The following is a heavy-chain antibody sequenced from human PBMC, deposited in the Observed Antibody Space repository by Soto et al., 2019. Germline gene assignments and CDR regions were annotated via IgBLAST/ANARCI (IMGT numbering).Heavy chain of an antibody. CDR2: MNPNSGNT. CDR1: GYTFTSYD. D-gene: IGHD3-3*02. Sequence: QVQLVQSGAEVKKPGASVKVSCKASGYTFTSYDINWVRQATGQGLEWMGWMNPNSGNTGYAQKFQGRVTMTRNTSISTADMELSSLRSEDTAVYDCARGGAFFFAAPTNPFDYWGQGPLVTVSS. J-gene: IGHJ4*02. CDR3: ARGGAFFFAAPTNPFDY. V-gene: IGHV1-8*01.